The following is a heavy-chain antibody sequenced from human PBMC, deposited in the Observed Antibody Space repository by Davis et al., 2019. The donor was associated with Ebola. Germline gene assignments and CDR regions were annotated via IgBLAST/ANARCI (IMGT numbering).Heavy chain of an antibody. CDR2: IYYSGST. D-gene: IGHD3-10*01. V-gene: IGHV4-59*01. CDR1: GGSISSYY. Sequence: SETLSLTCTVSGGSISSYYWSWIRQPPGKGLEWIGYIYYSGSTNYNPSLKSRVTISVDTSKNQFSLKLSSVTAADTAVYYCARVRYGSGRYPFDYWGQGTLVTVSS. CDR3: ARVRYGSGRYPFDY. J-gene: IGHJ4*02.